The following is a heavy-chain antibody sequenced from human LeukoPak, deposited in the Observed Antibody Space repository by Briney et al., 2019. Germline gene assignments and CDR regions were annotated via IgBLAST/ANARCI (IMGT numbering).Heavy chain of an antibody. CDR1: GFSFSSFD. D-gene: IGHD1-1*01. V-gene: IGHV3-23*01. J-gene: IGHJ6*02. Sequence: GASLRLSCAASGFSFSSFDMSWVRQAPGEGLEWVSGISGSGGSTYYTDSVKGRFTISRDNPKNTLYLQMNSLRAEDTAVYYCAKVSWSPGTDVWGQGTTVTVSS. CDR2: ISGSGGST. CDR3: AKVSWSPGTDV.